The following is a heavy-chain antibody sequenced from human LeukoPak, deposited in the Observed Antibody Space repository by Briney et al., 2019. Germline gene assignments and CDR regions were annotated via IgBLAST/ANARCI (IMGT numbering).Heavy chain of an antibody. CDR3: AKDSPVVGFGSMGY. V-gene: IGHV3-30*02. CDR1: GFTFSSYA. D-gene: IGHD1-26*01. CDR2: IWYDGSKS. Sequence: PGGSLRLSCAASGFTFSSYAMNWVRQDPGKGLKWVAFIWYDGSKSIYADSVKGRFTISRDNSKNTLYLQMNSLRAEDMAVYYCAKDSPVVGFGSMGYWGQGTLVTVSS. J-gene: IGHJ4*02.